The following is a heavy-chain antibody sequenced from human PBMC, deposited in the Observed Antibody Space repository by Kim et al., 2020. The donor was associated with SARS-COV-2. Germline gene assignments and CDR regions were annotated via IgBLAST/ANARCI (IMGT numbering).Heavy chain of an antibody. D-gene: IGHD3-10*01. Sequence: ASVKVSCKASGYTFTSYGISWVRQAPGQGLEWMGWISAYNGNTNYAQKLQGRVTMTTDTSTSTAYMELRSLRSDDTAVYYCARVYRSGSYYSYYYYYGMDVWGQGTTVTVSS. J-gene: IGHJ6*02. CDR1: GYTFTSYG. V-gene: IGHV1-18*01. CDR2: ISAYNGNT. CDR3: ARVYRSGSYYSYYYYYGMDV.